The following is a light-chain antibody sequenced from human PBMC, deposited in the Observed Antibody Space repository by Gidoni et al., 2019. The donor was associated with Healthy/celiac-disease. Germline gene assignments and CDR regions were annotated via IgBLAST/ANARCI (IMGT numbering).Light chain of an antibody. Sequence: DIQMTQSPSSLSASVGDRVTITCRASQSISSYLNWYQQKPGKAPKLLIYAASSLQSRVPSRFSSSGSGTNFTLTIISLQPEDFATYYCQQSYSTPRWTFGQXTKVEIK. J-gene: IGKJ1*01. CDR3: QQSYSTPRWT. V-gene: IGKV1-39*01. CDR1: QSISSY. CDR2: AAS.